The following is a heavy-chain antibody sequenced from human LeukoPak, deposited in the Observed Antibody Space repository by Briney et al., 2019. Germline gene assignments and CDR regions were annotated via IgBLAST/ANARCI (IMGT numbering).Heavy chain of an antibody. J-gene: IGHJ4*02. CDR1: GYSFTTYW. Sequence: GESLKISCKGSGYSFTTYWIAWVRQMPGKGLEWMGIIYPGDSDTRYSPSFQGQVTISADKSISTAYLQWSSLKASDTAIYYCARRQSGYYGSRSFDYWGQGTLVTVSS. V-gene: IGHV5-51*01. CDR2: IYPGDSDT. D-gene: IGHD3-9*01. CDR3: ARRQSGYYGSRSFDY.